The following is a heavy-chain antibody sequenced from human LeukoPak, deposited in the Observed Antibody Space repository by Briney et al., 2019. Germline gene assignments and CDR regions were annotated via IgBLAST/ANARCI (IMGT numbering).Heavy chain of an antibody. V-gene: IGHV1-2*02. CDR2: INPDSGGT. Sequence: ASVKVSCKASGYTFTGYYMHWVRQAPGQGLEWMGWINPDSGGTNCAQKFQGRVTMTRDTSISTAYMELIRLRSDDTAVYYCARGIAAAGTVFGYYYYYMDVWGKGTTVTVSS. CDR3: ARGIAAAGTVFGYYYYYMDV. D-gene: IGHD6-13*01. J-gene: IGHJ6*03. CDR1: GYTFTGYY.